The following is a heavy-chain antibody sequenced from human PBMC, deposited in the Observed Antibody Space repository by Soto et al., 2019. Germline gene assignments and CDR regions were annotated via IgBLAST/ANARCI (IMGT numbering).Heavy chain of an antibody. CDR2: IYYSGST. Sequence: PSETLSLTCTASGGSISTADYFWSWIRQPPGKGLEWIGYIYYSGSTYYNPSLKSRVTISVDTSKNQFSLKLSSVTAADTAVYYCARELDYGDYWFDPWGQGTLVTVSS. CDR3: ARELDYGDYWFDP. D-gene: IGHD4-17*01. CDR1: GGSISTADYF. V-gene: IGHV4-30-4*01. J-gene: IGHJ5*02.